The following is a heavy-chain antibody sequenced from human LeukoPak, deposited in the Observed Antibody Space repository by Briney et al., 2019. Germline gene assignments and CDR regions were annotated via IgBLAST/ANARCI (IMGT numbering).Heavy chain of an antibody. Sequence: KPSETLSLTCTVSGGSISSSSYYWGWIRQPPGKGLEWIGSIYYSGSTYYDPSLKSRVTISVDTSKNQFSLKLSSVTAADTAVYYCASSLPYRRAVARPGSYYYMDVWGKGTTVTVSS. J-gene: IGHJ6*03. CDR2: IYYSGST. CDR3: ASSLPYRRAVARPGSYYYMDV. D-gene: IGHD6-19*01. V-gene: IGHV4-39*07. CDR1: GGSISSSSYY.